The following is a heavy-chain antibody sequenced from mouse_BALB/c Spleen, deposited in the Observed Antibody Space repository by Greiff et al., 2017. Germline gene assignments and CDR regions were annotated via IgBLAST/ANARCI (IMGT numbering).Heavy chain of an antibody. Sequence: QVQLQQSGAELVKPGASVKLSCKASGYTFTSYYMYWVKQRPGQGLEWIGEINPSNGGTNFNEKFKSKATLTVDKSSSTAYMQLSSLTSEDSAVYYCTRSGYYGYYYAMDYWGQGTSVTVSS. D-gene: IGHD1-2*01. CDR1: GYTFTSYY. V-gene: IGHV1S81*02. CDR2: INPSNGGT. J-gene: IGHJ4*01. CDR3: TRSGYYGYYYAMDY.